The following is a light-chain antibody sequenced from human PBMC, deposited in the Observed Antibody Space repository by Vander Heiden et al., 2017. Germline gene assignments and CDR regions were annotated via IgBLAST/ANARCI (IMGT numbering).Light chain of an antibody. V-gene: IGKV1-33*01. CDR1: HSIGNY. Sequence: DIQITQSPSSLSASIGHRVTITCQARHSIGNYLNWYQQKPGEAPKLLIYDASNLQTGVPSRFSGSRSGTDFTFSISSLQPEDIATYYCLQHVNRPRTFGQGTKLEIK. J-gene: IGKJ2*01. CDR3: LQHVNRPRT. CDR2: DAS.